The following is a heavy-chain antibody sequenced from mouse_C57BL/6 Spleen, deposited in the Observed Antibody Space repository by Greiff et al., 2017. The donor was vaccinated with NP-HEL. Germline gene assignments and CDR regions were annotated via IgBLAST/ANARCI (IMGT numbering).Heavy chain of an antibody. V-gene: IGHV2-9-1*01. CDR1: GFSLTSYA. CDR2: IWTGGGT. Sequence: VQLQQSGPGLVAPSQSLSITCTVSGFSLTSYAISWVRQPPGKGLEWLGVIWTGGGTNYNLALKSRLSISKDNSKSQVFLKMNSLQTDDTARYYGARNGGDYSNYYAMDYWGQGTSVTVSS. CDR3: ARNGGDYSNYYAMDY. J-gene: IGHJ4*01. D-gene: IGHD2-5*01.